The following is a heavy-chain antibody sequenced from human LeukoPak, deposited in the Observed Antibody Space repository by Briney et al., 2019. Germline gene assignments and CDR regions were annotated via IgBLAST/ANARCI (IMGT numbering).Heavy chain of an antibody. J-gene: IGHJ4*02. V-gene: IGHV3-30*04. Sequence: GKSLRLSCAASGFTLTSYAMHWVRQAPGKGLEWVALLAYDGTNEYYAHSVKGRFTISRDNSNNTVSLQMNSLRLDDTAVYYCARGGPLGDTNRFDFWGQGTLVTVSS. CDR2: LAYDGTNE. D-gene: IGHD3-10*01. CDR3: ARGGPLGDTNRFDF. CDR1: GFTLTSYA.